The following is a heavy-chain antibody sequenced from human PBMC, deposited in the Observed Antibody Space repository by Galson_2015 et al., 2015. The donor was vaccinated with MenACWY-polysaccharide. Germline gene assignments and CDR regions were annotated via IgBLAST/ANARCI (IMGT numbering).Heavy chain of an antibody. V-gene: IGHV6-1*01. CDR1: GDSVSSNSAA. D-gene: IGHD1-14*01. J-gene: IGHJ4*02. CDR3: ARDRRGLTPFTFDY. Sequence: CAISGDSVSSNSAAWNWIRQSPSRGLEWLGRTYYRSKWYNDYAVSVKSRITINPDTSKNQFFLQLNSVTPEDTAVYYCARDRRGLTPFTFDYWGQGTLVTVSS. CDR2: TYYRSKWYN.